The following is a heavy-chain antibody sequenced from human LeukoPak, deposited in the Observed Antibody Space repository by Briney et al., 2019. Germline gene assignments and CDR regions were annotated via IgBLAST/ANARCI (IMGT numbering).Heavy chain of an antibody. J-gene: IGHJ6*03. V-gene: IGHV4-4*09. CDR1: GGSISSYY. CDR3: ARLRRLVVPSAIWLDYYYYMDV. D-gene: IGHD2-2*01. Sequence: SESLSLTCTVSGGSISSYYWSWIRQPPGKGLEWIGYIYTRGKTNDNPYLKSRITISVDTSKNQYSLELISVTAPDAAVYYCARLRRLVVPSAIWLDYYYYMDVWGKGTTVTVSS. CDR2: IYTRGKT.